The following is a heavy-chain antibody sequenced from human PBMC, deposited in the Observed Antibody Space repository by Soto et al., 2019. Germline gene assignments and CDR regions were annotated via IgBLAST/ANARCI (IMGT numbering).Heavy chain of an antibody. CDR1: GYTFTGYY. Sequence: QVQLVQSGAEVKKPGASVKVSCKASGYTFTGYYMHWVRQAPGQGLEWMGWINPNSGGTNYAQKFQGWVTMTRDTSISTAYMELSRLSTDDTAVYCCASGYDYGDYGGAFDSWGQGTMVTVSS. V-gene: IGHV1-2*04. D-gene: IGHD4-17*01. CDR2: INPNSGGT. CDR3: ASGYDYGDYGGAFDS. J-gene: IGHJ3*02.